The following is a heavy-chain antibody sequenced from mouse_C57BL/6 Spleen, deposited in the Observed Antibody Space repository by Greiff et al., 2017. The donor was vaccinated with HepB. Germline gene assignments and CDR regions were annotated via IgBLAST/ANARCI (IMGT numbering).Heavy chain of an antibody. CDR3: ARAIQFAY. Sequence: QVQLKESGAELARPGASVKLSCKASGYTFTSYGISWVKQRTGQGLEWIGEIYPRSGNTYYNEKFKGKATLTADKSSSTAYIELRSLTSEDSAVYFCARAIQFAYWGQGTLVTVSA. J-gene: IGHJ3*01. CDR2: IYPRSGNT. V-gene: IGHV1-81*01. CDR1: GYTFTSYG.